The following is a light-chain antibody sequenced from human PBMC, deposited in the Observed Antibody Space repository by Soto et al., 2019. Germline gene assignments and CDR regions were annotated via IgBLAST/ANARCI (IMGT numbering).Light chain of an antibody. Sequence: DIQLTQSPSFLSASVGDRVTITCRASQGISSYLAWYQQKPGKAPELLIYGASTLRPGGASRFSGSGSGSEFTFTLSILQPQDFATYTYQQLNSFRAFFTFGHGTKVDIK. CDR1: QGISSY. J-gene: IGKJ3*01. V-gene: IGKV1-9*01. CDR3: QQLNSFRAFFT. CDR2: GAS.